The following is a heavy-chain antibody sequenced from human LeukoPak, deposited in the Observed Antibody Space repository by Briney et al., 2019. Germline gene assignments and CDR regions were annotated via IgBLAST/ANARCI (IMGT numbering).Heavy chain of an antibody. CDR3: GHILNRSPYA. J-gene: IGHJ5*02. D-gene: IGHD3-16*02. CDR2: SYWNEDK. CDR1: GFSRTTSGGA. Sequence: VSGPTLVNPTQTRTLTCTCSGFSRTTSGGAGAWMRQPPGKARQWLPRSYWNEDKRYSPCPKSRLTITNDASKNQVLLTMTNMDPADTGTYYCGHILNRSPYAWGQGTMVTVSS. V-gene: IGHV2-5*01.